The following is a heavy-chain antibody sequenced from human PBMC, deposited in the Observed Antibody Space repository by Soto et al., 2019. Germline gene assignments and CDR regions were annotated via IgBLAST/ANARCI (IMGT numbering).Heavy chain of an antibody. CDR1: GGSISSGDYY. Sequence: LSLTCTVSGGSISSGDYYWSWIRQPPGKGLEWIGYIYYSGSTYYNPSLKSRVTISVDTSKTQFSLKLSSVTAADTAVYYCAREGISTAAPAGQGSRYYYYYGMDVWGQGTTVTVSS. CDR3: AREGISTAAPAGQGSRYYYYYGMDV. CDR2: IYYSGST. V-gene: IGHV4-30-4*01. J-gene: IGHJ6*02. D-gene: IGHD6-6*01.